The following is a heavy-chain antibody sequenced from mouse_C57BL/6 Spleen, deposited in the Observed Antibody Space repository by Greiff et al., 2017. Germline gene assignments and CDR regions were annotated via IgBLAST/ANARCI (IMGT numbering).Heavy chain of an antibody. CDR1: GFTFSNYW. CDR2: IRLKSDNYAT. CDR3: TTAGSYRYFDV. Sequence: EVQVVESGGGLVQPGGSMKLSCVASGFTFSNYWMNWVRQSPEKGLEWVAQIRLKSDNYATHYAESVKGRFTISRDDSKSSVYLQMNNLRAEDTGIYYCTTAGSYRYFDVWGTGTTVTVSS. J-gene: IGHJ1*03. V-gene: IGHV6-3*01.